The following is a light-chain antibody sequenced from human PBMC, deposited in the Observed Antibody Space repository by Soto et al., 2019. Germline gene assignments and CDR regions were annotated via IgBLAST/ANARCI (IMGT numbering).Light chain of an antibody. J-gene: IGKJ3*01. CDR2: DAS. CDR1: QSVGSSY. CDR3: QQYGSSPFT. V-gene: IGKV3D-20*01. Sequence: EIVLTQSPATLSLSPGERATLSCGASQSVGSSYLAWYQQKPGLAPRLLIYDASSSATGIPDRFSGSGSGTDFTLTISRLEPEDFALYYWQQYGSSPFTFGPGTKVDIK.